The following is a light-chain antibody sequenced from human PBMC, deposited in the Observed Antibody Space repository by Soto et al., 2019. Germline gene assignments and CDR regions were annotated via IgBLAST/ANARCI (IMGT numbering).Light chain of an antibody. CDR3: SSYTSSSILVV. J-gene: IGLJ2*01. V-gene: IGLV2-14*01. CDR1: SSDVGGYNY. CDR2: DVS. Sequence: QSALTQPASVSGSPGQSITISCTGTSSDVGGYNYVSWYQQHPGKAPKLMIYDVSTRPSGVSNRFSGSKSGNTASLTISGLQAEDEADYYCSSYTSSSILVVFGGGTQLTVL.